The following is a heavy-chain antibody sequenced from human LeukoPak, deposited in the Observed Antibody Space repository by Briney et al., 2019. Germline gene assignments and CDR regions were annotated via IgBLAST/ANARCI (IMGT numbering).Heavy chain of an antibody. CDR3: ARGNYKWLPRGYYFDY. D-gene: IGHD3-22*01. CDR2: ISYDGSNK. V-gene: IGHV3-30*03. Sequence: GRSLRLSCAASGFTFSSYGMHWARQAPGKGLEWVAVISYDGSNKYYADSVKGRFTISRDNSKNTLYLQMNSLRAEDTAVYYCARGNYKWLPRGYYFDYWGQGTLVTVSS. J-gene: IGHJ4*02. CDR1: GFTFSSYG.